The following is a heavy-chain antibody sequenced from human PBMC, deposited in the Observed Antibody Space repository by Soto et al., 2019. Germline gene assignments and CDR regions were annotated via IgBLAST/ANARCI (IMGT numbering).Heavy chain of an antibody. CDR2: IYHTEST. CDR1: GGSISSENW. CDR3: ARRTRAGRYYDAGDY. Sequence: SETLSLTCAVSGGSISSENWWNWVRQPPGKGLEWIGEIYHTESTNYNPSLQNRVTISVDKSRELFSLRLSSVTAADTAVYYCARRTRAGRYYDAGDYWGQGILVTVSS. J-gene: IGHJ4*02. V-gene: IGHV4-4*02. D-gene: IGHD3-22*01.